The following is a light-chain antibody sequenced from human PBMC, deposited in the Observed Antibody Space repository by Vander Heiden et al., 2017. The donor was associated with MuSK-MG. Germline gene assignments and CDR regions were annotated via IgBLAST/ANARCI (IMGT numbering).Light chain of an antibody. J-gene: IGLJ2*01. Sequence: QSVLTQPPSVPAAPGQKVTISCSGSSSNIGNNYVSWYQQLPGTAPKLLIYENNKRASGIPDRFSGSKSDTSATLGITGLQTGDEADYYCGTWDSSLSALFGGGTKLTVL. CDR2: ENN. CDR1: SSNIGNNY. CDR3: GTWDSSLSAL. V-gene: IGLV1-51*02.